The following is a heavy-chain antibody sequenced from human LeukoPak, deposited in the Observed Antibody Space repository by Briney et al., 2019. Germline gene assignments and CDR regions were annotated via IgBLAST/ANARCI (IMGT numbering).Heavy chain of an antibody. CDR3: ARDREHYYGSGSHDY. CDR2: ISSSSSYI. D-gene: IGHD3-10*01. CDR1: GFTFSSYS. V-gene: IGHV3-21*01. Sequence: TGGSLRLSCAASGFTFSSYSMNWVRQAPGKGLEWVSSISSSSSYIYYADSVKGRFTISRDNAKNSLYLQMNSLRAEDTAVYYCARDREHYYGSGSHDYWGQGTLVTVSS. J-gene: IGHJ4*02.